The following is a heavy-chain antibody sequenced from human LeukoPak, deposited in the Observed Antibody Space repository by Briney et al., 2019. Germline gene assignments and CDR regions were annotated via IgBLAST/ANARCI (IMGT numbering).Heavy chain of an antibody. CDR3: ARETDSYDAFDI. Sequence: GGSLRLSCAASGFTFSSYEMNWVRQAPGKGLEWVSYISSSGSTIYYADSVKGRFTISRDNAKNSLYLQMNSLRAEDTVVYYCARETDSYDAFDIWGQGTMVTVSS. J-gene: IGHJ3*02. D-gene: IGHD5-18*01. CDR1: GFTFSSYE. CDR2: ISSSGSTI. V-gene: IGHV3-48*03.